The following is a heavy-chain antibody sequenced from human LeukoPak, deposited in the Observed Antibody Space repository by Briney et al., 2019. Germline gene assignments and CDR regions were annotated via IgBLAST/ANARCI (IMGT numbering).Heavy chain of an antibody. CDR3: ARGRIAVAGIQRY. D-gene: IGHD6-19*01. CDR2: IKQDGSEK. CDR1: GFTFSSYW. J-gene: IGHJ4*02. V-gene: IGHV3-7*01. Sequence: QTGGSLRLSCAASGFTFSSYWMSWVRQAPGKGLEWVANIKQDGSEKYYVDSVKGRFTISRDNAKNSLYLQMNSLRAEDTAVYYCARGRIAVAGIQRYWGQGTLVTVSS.